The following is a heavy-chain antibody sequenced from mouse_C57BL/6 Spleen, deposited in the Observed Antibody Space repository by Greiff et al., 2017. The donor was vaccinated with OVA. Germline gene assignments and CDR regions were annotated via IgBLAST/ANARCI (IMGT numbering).Heavy chain of an antibody. CDR2: ISSGGSYT. CDR1: GFTFSSYG. D-gene: IGHD2-10*02. J-gene: IGHJ1*03. V-gene: IGHV5-6*01. CDR3: ARPYGKEDWYFDV. Sequence: EVQVVESGGDLVKPGGSLKLSCAASGFTFSSYGMSWVRQTPDKRLEWVATISSGGSYTYYPDSVKGRFTISRDNAKNTLYLQMRSLKSEDTAMYYCARPYGKEDWYFDVWGTGTTVTVSS.